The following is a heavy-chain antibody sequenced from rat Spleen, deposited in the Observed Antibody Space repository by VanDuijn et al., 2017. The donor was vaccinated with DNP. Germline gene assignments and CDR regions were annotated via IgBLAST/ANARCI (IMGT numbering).Heavy chain of an antibody. CDR1: GSTFSHYG. D-gene: IGHD1-3*01. CDR2: IQSGGST. CDR3: ARSLATVAPTGAMDV. Sequence: VQLVESGGGLVQPGKSLKLSCEASGSTFSHYGMAWVRQPPGKGLEWMGRIQSGGSTDYNSALKSRLSISRDTSKSQVFLKMNSVQTEDTAMYFCARSLATVAPTGAMDVWGQGISVIVSS. J-gene: IGHJ4*01. V-gene: IGHV2-19*01.